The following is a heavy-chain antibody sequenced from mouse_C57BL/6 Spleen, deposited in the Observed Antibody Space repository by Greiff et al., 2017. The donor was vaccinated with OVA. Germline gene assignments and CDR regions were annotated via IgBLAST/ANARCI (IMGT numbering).Heavy chain of an antibody. Sequence: VQLQQPGAELVKPGASVKLSCKASGYTFTSYWMQWVKQRPGQGLEWIGEIDPSDSYTNYNQKFKGKATLTVDTSSSTAYMQLSSLTSEDSAVYYCARGEESNCFYAMDYWGQGTSVTVSS. CDR2: IDPSDSYT. J-gene: IGHJ4*01. D-gene: IGHD2-5*01. V-gene: IGHV1-50*01. CDR1: GYTFTSYW. CDR3: ARGEESNCFYAMDY.